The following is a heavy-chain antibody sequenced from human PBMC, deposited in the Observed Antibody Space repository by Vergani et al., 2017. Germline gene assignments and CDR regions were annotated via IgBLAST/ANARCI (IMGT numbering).Heavy chain of an antibody. Sequence: QLQLQESGPGLVKPSETLSLTCTVSGGSISSSSYYWGWIRQPPGKGLEWIGYIYYSGSTNYNPSLKSRVTISVDTSKNQFSLKLSSVTAADTAVYYCARTRQGPWIPSFDYWGQGTLVTVSS. CDR3: ARTRQGPWIPSFDY. J-gene: IGHJ4*02. D-gene: IGHD5-18*01. CDR2: IYYSGST. CDR1: GGSISSSSYY. V-gene: IGHV4-61*05.